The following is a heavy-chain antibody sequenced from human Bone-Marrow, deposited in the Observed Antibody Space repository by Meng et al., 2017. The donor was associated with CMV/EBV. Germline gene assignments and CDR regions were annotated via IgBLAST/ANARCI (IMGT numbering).Heavy chain of an antibody. D-gene: IGHD1-26*01. CDR3: ARVAWELLFDY. Sequence: GESLKIYCAASGFTVSSNYMSWVRQAPGKGLEWVSVIYSGGSTYYADSVKGRFTISRDNSKNTLYLQMNSLRAEDTAVYYCARVAWELLFDYWGQGTLVTVSS. CDR2: IYSGGST. V-gene: IGHV3-66*02. J-gene: IGHJ4*02. CDR1: GFTVSSNY.